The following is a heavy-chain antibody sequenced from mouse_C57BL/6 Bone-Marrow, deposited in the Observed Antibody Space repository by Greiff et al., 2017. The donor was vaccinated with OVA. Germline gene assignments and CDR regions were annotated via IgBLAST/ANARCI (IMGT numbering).Heavy chain of an antibody. J-gene: IGHJ1*03. CDR3: AREGATVVDWYFDV. CDR1: GYTFTSYD. D-gene: IGHD1-1*01. V-gene: IGHV1-85*01. Sequence: QVQLKQSGPELVKPGASVKLSCKASGYTFTSYDINWVKQRPGQGLEWIGWIYPRDGSTKYNEKFKGKATLTVDTSSSTAYMELHSLTSEDSAVYCCAREGATVVDWYFDVWGTGTTVTVSS. CDR2: IYPRDGST.